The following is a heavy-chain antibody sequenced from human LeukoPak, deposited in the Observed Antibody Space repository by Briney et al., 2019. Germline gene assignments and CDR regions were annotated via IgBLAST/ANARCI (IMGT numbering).Heavy chain of an antibody. J-gene: IGHJ4*02. CDR1: GYSFTSYW. CDR3: ARQGQQLDLHFGY. V-gene: IGHV5-51*01. Sequence: LGESLKISCKGSGYSFTSYWIGWVRQMPGKGLEWMGIIYPGDSDTRYSPSFQGQVTISADKSISTAYLQWSSLKASDTAMYYCARQGQQLDLHFGYWGQGTLVTVSS. CDR2: IYPGDSDT. D-gene: IGHD6-13*01.